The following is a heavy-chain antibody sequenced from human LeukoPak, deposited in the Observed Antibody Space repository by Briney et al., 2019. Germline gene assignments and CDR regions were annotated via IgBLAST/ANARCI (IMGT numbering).Heavy chain of an antibody. J-gene: IGHJ6*02. D-gene: IGHD1-26*01. CDR3: ARVRANMGRIVAAGKTAYYFHDMDV. CDR2: ISSNGGST. V-gene: IGHV3-64*01. Sequence: TGGSLRLSCAASGFTFSSYAMHWVRQAPGKGLEYVSAISSNGGSTYYANSAKGRFTISRDNSKNTLYLQMGSLRAEDMAVYYCARVRANMGRIVAAGKTAYYFHDMDVWGQGTTVTVSS. CDR1: GFTFSSYA.